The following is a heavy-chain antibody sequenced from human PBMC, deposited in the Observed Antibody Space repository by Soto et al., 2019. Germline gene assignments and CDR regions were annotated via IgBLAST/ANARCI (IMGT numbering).Heavy chain of an antibody. Sequence: VAVISYDGSNKYYADSVKGRFTISRDNSKNTLYLQMNSLRAEDTAVYFCARVRETSYGGLDYWGQGTLVTVSS. V-gene: IGHV3-30-3*01. D-gene: IGHD3-10*01. CDR2: ISYDGSNK. J-gene: IGHJ4*02. CDR3: ARVRETSYGGLDY.